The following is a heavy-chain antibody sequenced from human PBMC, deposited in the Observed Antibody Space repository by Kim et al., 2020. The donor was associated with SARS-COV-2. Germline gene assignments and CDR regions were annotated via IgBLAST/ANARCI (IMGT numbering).Heavy chain of an antibody. D-gene: IGHD3-3*01. V-gene: IGHV4-30-4*01. CDR1: GGSISSGDYY. Sequence: SETLSLTCTVSGGSISSGDYYWSWIRQPPGKVLGWIGYIYYRGSTYYNPSLKSRVTIAVDTSKNQFSLKLSSVTAADTAVYYCARARATSITMFGVVIVHNFDYWGQGTLVPVST. CDR2: IYYRGST. CDR3: ARARATSITMFGVVIVHNFDY. J-gene: IGHJ4*02.